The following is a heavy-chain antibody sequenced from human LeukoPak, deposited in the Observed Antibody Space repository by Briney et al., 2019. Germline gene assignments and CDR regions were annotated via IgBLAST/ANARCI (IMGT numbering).Heavy chain of an antibody. CDR3: ARGQGRGYYYGMDV. Sequence: SETLSLTCAVYGGSFSGYYWSWIRQPPGKGLEWIGEINHSGSTNHNPSLKSRVTISVDTSKNQFSLKLSSVTAADTAVYYCARGQGRGYYYGMDVWGKGTTVTVSS. V-gene: IGHV4-34*01. CDR2: INHSGST. J-gene: IGHJ6*04. CDR1: GGSFSGYY.